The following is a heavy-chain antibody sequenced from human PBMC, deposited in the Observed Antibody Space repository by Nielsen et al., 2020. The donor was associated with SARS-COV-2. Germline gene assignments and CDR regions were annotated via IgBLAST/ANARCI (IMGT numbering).Heavy chain of an antibody. CDR2: ISGSGGST. J-gene: IGHJ4*02. D-gene: IGHD4-17*01. Sequence: GESLKISCAASGFTFSSYAMSWVRQAPGKGLEWVSAISGSGGSTYYADSVKGRFTISRDNSKNTLYLQMNSLRAEDTAVYYCARVKFYGDYAYYFDYWGQGTLVTVSS. CDR3: ARVKFYGDYAYYFDY. CDR1: GFTFSSYA. V-gene: IGHV3-23*01.